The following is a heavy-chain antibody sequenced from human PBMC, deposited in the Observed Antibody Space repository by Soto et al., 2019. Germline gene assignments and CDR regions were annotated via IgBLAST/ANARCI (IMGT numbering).Heavy chain of an antibody. CDR1: GFTFSSYA. V-gene: IGHV3-30-3*01. Sequence: QVQLVESGGGVVQPGRSLRLSCAASGFTFSSYAMHWVRQAPGKGLEWVAVISYDGSNKYYADSVKGRFTISRDNSKNXLXXQMNSLRAEDTAVYYCAREPFPYSSSLGGGDWFGPWGQGTMVTVSS. CDR2: ISYDGSNK. CDR3: AREPFPYSSSLGGGDWFGP. J-gene: IGHJ5*02. D-gene: IGHD6-13*01.